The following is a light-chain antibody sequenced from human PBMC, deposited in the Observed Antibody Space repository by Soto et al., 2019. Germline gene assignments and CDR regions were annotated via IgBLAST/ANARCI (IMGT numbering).Light chain of an antibody. Sequence: EIVLTQSPATLSLSPGEGATLSCRASQSVRSYLAWYQQKPGQAPRLLIYDASHRATDIPARFSGSGSGTDFTLTISSLEPEDFAVYYCQQRINWPVTFGQGTRVEIK. V-gene: IGKV3-11*01. CDR3: QQRINWPVT. CDR1: QSVRSY. CDR2: DAS. J-gene: IGKJ1*01.